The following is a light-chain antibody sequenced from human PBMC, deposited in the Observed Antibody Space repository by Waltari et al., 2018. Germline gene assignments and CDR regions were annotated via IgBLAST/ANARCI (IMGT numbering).Light chain of an antibody. Sequence: IVMTQSPDSLGVSLGQRATITCMSSQSPLSRPNNKNYLAWYQQKPGQPPRLLMYWASLRESGVPERFSGSGSATDFTLTISSLQAEDVAVYYCQQYYTSPLTFGGGTKVEIK. V-gene: IGKV4-1*01. J-gene: IGKJ4*01. CDR3: QQYYTSPLT. CDR2: WAS. CDR1: QSPLSRPNNKNY.